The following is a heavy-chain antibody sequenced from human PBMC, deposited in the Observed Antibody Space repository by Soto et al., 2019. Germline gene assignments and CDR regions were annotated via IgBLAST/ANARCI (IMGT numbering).Heavy chain of an antibody. V-gene: IGHV3-9*01. CDR3: AKDGARYGYAITPSWFDP. Sequence: GGSLRLSCAASRFTFDDYAIHWVRQAPGKGLEWVSSISWHCDNKYYADSVKGRFTISRDDAKNSLYLQMNRLRAEVTTLYFCAKDGARYGYAITPSWFDPWGQGTLVTVSS. CDR2: ISWHCDNK. D-gene: IGHD5-18*01. CDR1: RFTFDDYA. J-gene: IGHJ5*02.